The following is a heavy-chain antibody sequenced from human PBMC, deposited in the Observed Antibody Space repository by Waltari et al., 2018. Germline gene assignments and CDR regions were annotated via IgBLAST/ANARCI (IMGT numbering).Heavy chain of an antibody. CDR2: INAGNGNT. Sequence: QVQLVQSGAEVKKPGASVKVSCKASGYTFTSYAMHWVRQAPGQRLEWMGWINAGNGNTKYSQKFQGRVTITRDTSASTAYMELSSLRSEDTAVYYCARVPLGSSSWYGVDYWGQGTLVTVSS. CDR1: GYTFTSYA. V-gene: IGHV1-3*01. CDR3: ARVPLGSSSWYGVDY. J-gene: IGHJ4*02. D-gene: IGHD6-13*01.